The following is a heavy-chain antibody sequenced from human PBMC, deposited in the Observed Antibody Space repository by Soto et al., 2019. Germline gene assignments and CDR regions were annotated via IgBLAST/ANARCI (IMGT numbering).Heavy chain of an antibody. Sequence: PGGSLRLSCAASGFTFSSYGMHWVRQAPGKGLEWVAVIWYDGSNKYYADSVKGRFTISRDNSKNTLYLQMNSLRAEDTAVYYCARAIGSSWYPHFDYWGQGTLVTVSS. D-gene: IGHD6-13*01. CDR2: IWYDGSNK. J-gene: IGHJ4*02. CDR1: GFTFSSYG. CDR3: ARAIGSSWYPHFDY. V-gene: IGHV3-33*01.